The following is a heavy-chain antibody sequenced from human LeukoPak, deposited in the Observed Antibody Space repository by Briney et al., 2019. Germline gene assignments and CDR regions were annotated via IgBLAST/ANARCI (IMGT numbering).Heavy chain of an antibody. CDR2: ISGRNINT. J-gene: IGHJ4*02. Sequence: GGSLRLSCAASGFTFSSYGMHWVRQAPGKGLEGVSAISGRNINTYYADPVKGRFTISRDNSKLDLQMNSLRAEDTAVYYCAKGHQYYFDSSGYEFDCWGQGTLVTVSS. V-gene: IGHV3-23*01. CDR3: AKGHQYYFDSSGYEFDC. D-gene: IGHD3-22*01. CDR1: GFTFSSYG.